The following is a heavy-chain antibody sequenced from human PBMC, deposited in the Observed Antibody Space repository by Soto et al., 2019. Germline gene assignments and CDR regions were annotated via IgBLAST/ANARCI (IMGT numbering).Heavy chain of an antibody. V-gene: IGHV3-30*18. J-gene: IGHJ4*02. CDR2: ISYDGNNK. Sequence: PGGSLRLSCVASEFTFSSYGMHWVRQAPGKGLEWVAVISYDGNNKDYADSVKGRFTISRDNSKNTLYLQMNSLRGEDTAVYYCAKALGLSQTEGLDYWGQGTLVTVSS. D-gene: IGHD1-26*01. CDR1: EFTFSSYG. CDR3: AKALGLSQTEGLDY.